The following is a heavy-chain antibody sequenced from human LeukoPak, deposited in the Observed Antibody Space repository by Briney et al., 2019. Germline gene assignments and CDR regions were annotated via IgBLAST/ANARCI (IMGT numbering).Heavy chain of an antibody. CDR3: ARGTSPFVMRGSRYYGMDV. Sequence: GGSLRLSCAASGFTFSSYDMHWVRQATGKGLEWVSAIGTAGDTYYPGSVKGRFTISRENAKNSLYLQMNSLRAGDTAVYYCARGTSPFVMRGSRYYGMDVWGQGTTVTVSS. CDR2: IGTAGDT. D-gene: IGHD1-26*01. CDR1: GFTFSSYD. J-gene: IGHJ6*02. V-gene: IGHV3-13*01.